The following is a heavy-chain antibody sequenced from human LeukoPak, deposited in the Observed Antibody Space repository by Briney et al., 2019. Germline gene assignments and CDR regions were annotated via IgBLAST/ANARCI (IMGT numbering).Heavy chain of an antibody. CDR2: IVGSGATT. Sequence: PGGSLRLSCAASGFXFSSYAISWVRQAPGKGLEWVSAIVGSGATTYYADSVKDRFTISRDNSKNTVYLQMINLRAEDTALYYCAKPLTAATGTDFDYWGQGTLVTVSS. V-gene: IGHV3-23*01. D-gene: IGHD6-13*01. CDR3: AKPLTAATGTDFDY. J-gene: IGHJ4*02. CDR1: GFXFSSYA.